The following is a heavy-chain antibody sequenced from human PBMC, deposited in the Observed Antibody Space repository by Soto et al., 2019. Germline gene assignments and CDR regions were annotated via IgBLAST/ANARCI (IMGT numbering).Heavy chain of an antibody. J-gene: IGHJ4*02. V-gene: IGHV3-30*18. D-gene: IGHD6-13*01. CDR1: GFTFSSYG. Sequence: GGSLRLSCAASGFTFSSYGMHWVRQAPGKGLEWVAFVSYDGSKKYYADSVKGRVTISRDNSENTLYLQMNSLRAEDTAVYYCAKGHYSSSGYFDYWGQGTLVTVSS. CDR3: AKGHYSSSGYFDY. CDR2: VSYDGSKK.